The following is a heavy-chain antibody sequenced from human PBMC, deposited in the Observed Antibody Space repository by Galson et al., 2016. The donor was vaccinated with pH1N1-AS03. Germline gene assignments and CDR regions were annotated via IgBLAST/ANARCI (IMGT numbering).Heavy chain of an antibody. Sequence: SLRLSCAASGFTFSSYRMHWVRQAPGKGLVWVSRINSDGSSTSYADSVKGRFTISRDNAKNTLYLQMNSLRAEDTAVYYCARDYIVGATRGAGTFDVWGHGTMVTVSS. CDR1: GFTFSSYR. CDR2: INSDGSST. CDR3: ARDYIVGATRGAGTFDV. V-gene: IGHV3-74*01. J-gene: IGHJ3*01. D-gene: IGHD1-26*01.